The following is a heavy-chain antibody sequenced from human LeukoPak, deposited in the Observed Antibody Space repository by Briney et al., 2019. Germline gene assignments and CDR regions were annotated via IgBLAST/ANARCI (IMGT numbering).Heavy chain of an antibody. V-gene: IGHV3-9*01. CDR1: GFTFDDYA. CDR3: ARVPEGFWSGYLGD. Sequence: GGSLRLSCAASGFTFDDYAMHWVRQAPGKGLEWVSGISWNSGSIGYADSVKGRFTISRDNAKNSLYLQMNSLRAEDTAVYYCARVPEGFWSGYLGDWGQGTLVTVSS. D-gene: IGHD3-3*01. J-gene: IGHJ4*02. CDR2: ISWNSGSI.